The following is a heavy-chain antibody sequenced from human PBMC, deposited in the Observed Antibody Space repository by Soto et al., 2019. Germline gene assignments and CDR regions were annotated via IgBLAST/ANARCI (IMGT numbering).Heavy chain of an antibody. V-gene: IGHV1-69*04. D-gene: IGHD2-15*01. CDR3: ARGSGYCSGGSCALDY. CDR1: GYTFTSYG. CDR2: IIPILGIA. Sequence: GASVKVSCKASGYTFTSYGISWVRQAPGQGLEWMGRIIPILGIANYAQKFQGRVTITADKSTSTAYMELSSLRSEDTAVYYCARGSGYCSGGSCALDYWGQGTLVTVSS. J-gene: IGHJ4*02.